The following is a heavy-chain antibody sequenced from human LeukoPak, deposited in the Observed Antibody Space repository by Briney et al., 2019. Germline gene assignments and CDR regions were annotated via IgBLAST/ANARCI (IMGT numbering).Heavy chain of an antibody. Sequence: SETLSLTCTVSGGSISSSSYYWSWIRQPPGKGLEWIGYIYYSGSTNYNPSLKSRVTISVDTSKNQFSLKLSSVTAADTAVYYCARHLGYSYGYYYYYMDVWGKGTTVTVSS. J-gene: IGHJ6*03. CDR1: GGSISSSSYY. V-gene: IGHV4-61*01. CDR2: IYYSGST. CDR3: ARHLGYSYGYYYYYMDV. D-gene: IGHD5-18*01.